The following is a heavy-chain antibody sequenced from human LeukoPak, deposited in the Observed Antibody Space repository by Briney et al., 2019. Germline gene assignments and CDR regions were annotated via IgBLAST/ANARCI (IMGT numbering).Heavy chain of an antibody. CDR3: AKEGNYDFWSGYYPPDY. CDR1: GFTVSSNY. D-gene: IGHD3-3*01. J-gene: IGHJ4*02. V-gene: IGHV3-53*01. CDR2: VYSGGST. Sequence: GGSLRLSCAASGFTVSSNYMSWVRQAPGKGLEWVSVVYSGGSTYYADSVKGRFTISRDNSKNTLYLQMNSLRAEDTAVYYCAKEGNYDFWSGYYPPDYWGQGTLVTVSS.